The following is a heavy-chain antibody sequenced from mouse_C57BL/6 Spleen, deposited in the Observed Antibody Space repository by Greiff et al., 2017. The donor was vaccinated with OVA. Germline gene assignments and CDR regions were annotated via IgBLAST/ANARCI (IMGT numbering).Heavy chain of an antibody. Sequence: QVQLQQLGAELVRPGSSVKLSCKASGYTFTSYWMHWVKQRPIQGLEWIGNIDPSDSETHYNQKFKDKATLTVDKSSSTAYMQLSSLTSEDSAVYYCARGGLPSWFAYWGQGTLVTVSA. CDR3: ARGGLPSWFAY. CDR2: IDPSDSET. J-gene: IGHJ3*01. D-gene: IGHD2-2*01. CDR1: GYTFTSYW. V-gene: IGHV1-52*01.